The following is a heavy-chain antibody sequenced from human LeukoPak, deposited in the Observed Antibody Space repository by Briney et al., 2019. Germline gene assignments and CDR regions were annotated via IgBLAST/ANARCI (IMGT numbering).Heavy chain of an antibody. Sequence: GASVKVSCKAPGYTFTSYGISWVRQAPGQGLEWMGWIRACNGNTNYAQKLQGRVTMTTDTSTSTAYMELRSLRSDDTAVYYCARGPYGDYRTPYYYYGMDVWGQGTTVTVSS. D-gene: IGHD4-17*01. V-gene: IGHV1-18*01. CDR2: IRACNGNT. CDR1: GYTFTSYG. J-gene: IGHJ6*02. CDR3: ARGPYGDYRTPYYYYGMDV.